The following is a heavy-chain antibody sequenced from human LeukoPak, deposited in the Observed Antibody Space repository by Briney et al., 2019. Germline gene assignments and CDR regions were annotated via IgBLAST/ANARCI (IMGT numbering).Heavy chain of an antibody. Sequence: GGSLRLSCAASGFTFSSYAMSWVRQAPGKGLEWVSAISGSGGSTYYADSVKGRFTISRDNSKNTLYLQMNSLRAEDTAVYYCAKSRYGDYVRYWYFDLWGRGTPVTVSS. D-gene: IGHD4-17*01. V-gene: IGHV3-23*01. CDR1: GFTFSSYA. J-gene: IGHJ2*01. CDR2: ISGSGGST. CDR3: AKSRYGDYVRYWYFDL.